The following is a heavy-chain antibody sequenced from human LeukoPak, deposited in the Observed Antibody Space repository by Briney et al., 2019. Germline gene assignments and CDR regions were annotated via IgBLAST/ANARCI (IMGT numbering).Heavy chain of an antibody. CDR1: GYIFTNHY. Sequence: ASVKLSCKASGYIFTNHYMHWVRQAPGQGLEWMGVIHPSGGSTSYAPKFQGRVVITKDTSTSTVYLALSSLRFEHTAIYYCARMGMDSAMVTNFFDSWGQGTMVTVSS. J-gene: IGHJ4*02. V-gene: IGHV1-46*01. CDR2: IHPSGGST. CDR3: ARMGMDSAMVTNFFDS. D-gene: IGHD5-18*01.